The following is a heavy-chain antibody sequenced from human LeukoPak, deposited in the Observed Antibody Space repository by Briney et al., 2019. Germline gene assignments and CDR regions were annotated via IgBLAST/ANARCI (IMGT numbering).Heavy chain of an antibody. J-gene: IGHJ4*02. Sequence: SETLSLTCTVSGDSISTGSYYWSWIRQPAGKGLEWIGHIYTSGSTNYNPSLKSRVTISVDTSKNQFSLRLSSVTAADTAVYYCARARTPIVVVPAAMLDTSRYDFDYWGQGTLVTVSS. CDR2: IYTSGST. CDR3: ARARTPIVVVPAAMLDTSRYDFDY. CDR1: GDSISTGSYY. V-gene: IGHV4-61*09. D-gene: IGHD2-2*01.